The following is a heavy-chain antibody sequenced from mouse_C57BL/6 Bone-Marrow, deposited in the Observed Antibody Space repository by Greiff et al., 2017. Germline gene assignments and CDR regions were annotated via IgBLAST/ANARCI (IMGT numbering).Heavy chain of an antibody. CDR2: IDPEDGET. J-gene: IGHJ1*03. CDR3: ARKPGSSPYWYFDV. V-gene: IGHV14-2*01. Sequence: QRTEQGLEWIGRIDPEDGETKYAPKFQGKATITADTSSNTAYLQLSSLTSEDTAVYYCARKPGSSPYWYFDVWGTGTTVTVSS. D-gene: IGHD1-1*01.